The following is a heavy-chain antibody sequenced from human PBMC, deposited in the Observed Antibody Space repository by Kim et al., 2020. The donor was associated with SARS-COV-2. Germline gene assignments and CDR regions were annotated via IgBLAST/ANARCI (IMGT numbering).Heavy chain of an antibody. J-gene: IGHJ4*02. Sequence: ASVKVSCKASGYSFTGYHIHWVRQAPVQGLEYVGWINPNSGVTSYAQKFQGRVTMTRDTSINTAYLELSSLRSDDTAVFYCARDVTEWKLDSWGQGTLVTVSS. D-gene: IGHD3-3*01. CDR3: ARDVTEWKLDS. CDR1: GYSFTGYH. V-gene: IGHV1-2*02. CDR2: INPNSGVT.